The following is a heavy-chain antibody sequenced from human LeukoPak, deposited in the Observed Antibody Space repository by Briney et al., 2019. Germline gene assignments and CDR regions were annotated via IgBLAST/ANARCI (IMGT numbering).Heavy chain of an antibody. D-gene: IGHD2-2*01. J-gene: IGHJ6*03. CDR1: GFTFSSYG. Sequence: GGSLRLSCAASGFTFSSYGMHWVRQAPGKGLEWVAVIWYDGSNKYYADSVKGRFTISRDNSKNTLYLQMNSLRAEDTAVYYCARGRHCSSTSCSYYYYYYMDVWGKGTTVTVSS. CDR2: IWYDGSNK. V-gene: IGHV3-33*01. CDR3: ARGRHCSSTSCSYYYYYYMDV.